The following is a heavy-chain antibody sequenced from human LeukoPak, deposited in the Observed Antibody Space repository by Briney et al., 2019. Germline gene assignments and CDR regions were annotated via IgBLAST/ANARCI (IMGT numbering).Heavy chain of an antibody. J-gene: IGHJ5*02. D-gene: IGHD3-10*01. CDR2: IYYSGST. Sequence: PSETLSLTCTVSGGSISNKYRSWIRQPPGKGLEWIGSIYYSGSTYYNPSLKSRVTISVDTSKNQFSLKLSSVTAADTAVYYCAREITMVRGVSHNWFDPWGQGTLVTVSS. CDR3: AREITMVRGVSHNWFDP. CDR1: GGSISNKY. V-gene: IGHV4-39*07.